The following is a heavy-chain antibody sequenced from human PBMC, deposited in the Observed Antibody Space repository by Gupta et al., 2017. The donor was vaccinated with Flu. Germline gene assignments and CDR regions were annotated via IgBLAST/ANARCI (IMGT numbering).Heavy chain of an antibody. CDR2: ISSSGSYM. CDR3: ARKGLGTLGAFDI. CDR1: GFIFSTYT. Sequence: EVQLVESGGGLDKPGGSLRLSCAGSGFIFSTYTMNWVRQAPGKGLEWVSSISSSGSYMEYADSVKGRFTISRDNAKNSLNLHMNSLRAEDTAVYFCARKGLGTLGAFDIWGRGTMVTVSS. D-gene: IGHD3-16*01. J-gene: IGHJ3*02. V-gene: IGHV3-21*01.